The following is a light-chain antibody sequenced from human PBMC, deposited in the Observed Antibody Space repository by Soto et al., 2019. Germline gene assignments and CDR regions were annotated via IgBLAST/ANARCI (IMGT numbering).Light chain of an antibody. J-gene: IGKJ2*01. Sequence: DIQLTQSPSFLSASVGDRVTITCRASQGISSSLAWFQQKPGKAPKLLIYAASTLQSRVPSRFSGSGSGTDFTLTINSLQPEDLATYYCQQVNTYPHTFGQGTKLDIK. V-gene: IGKV1-9*01. CDR1: QGISSS. CDR2: AAS. CDR3: QQVNTYPHT.